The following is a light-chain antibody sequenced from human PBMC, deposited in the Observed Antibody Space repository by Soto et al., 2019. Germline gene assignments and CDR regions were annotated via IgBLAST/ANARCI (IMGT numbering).Light chain of an antibody. CDR3: MQALQTPSST. CDR2: LGS. V-gene: IGKV2-28*01. CDR1: QSLLHSNGYNY. J-gene: IGKJ2*01. Sequence: DIVMTQSPLSLPVTPGEPASISCRSSQSLLHSNGYNYLDWYLQKPGQSPQLLIYLGSNRASGVPDRVSGSGAGTDFTLKISRVEAEDVGVYYRMQALQTPSSTFGQGTKLEIK.